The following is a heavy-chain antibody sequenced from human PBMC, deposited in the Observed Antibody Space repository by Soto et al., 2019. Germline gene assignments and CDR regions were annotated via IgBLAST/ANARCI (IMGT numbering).Heavy chain of an antibody. J-gene: IGHJ5*02. Sequence: QLQLQESGPGLLKPSETLSLTCTVSGGSISSSSYYWGWIRQPPGKGLEWIGSIYYSGSTYYNPSLKSRVTISVDTSKNQFSLKLSSVTAADTAVYYCARHAGSSGNWFDPWGQGTLVTVSS. CDR3: ARHAGSSGNWFDP. D-gene: IGHD6-6*01. CDR2: IYYSGST. V-gene: IGHV4-39*01. CDR1: GGSISSSSYY.